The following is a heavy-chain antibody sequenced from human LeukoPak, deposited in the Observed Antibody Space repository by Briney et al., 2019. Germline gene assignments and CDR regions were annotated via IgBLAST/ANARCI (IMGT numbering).Heavy chain of an antibody. D-gene: IGHD4-23*01. CDR2: IYYSGST. CDR3: ARPVVTGGAFDI. J-gene: IGHJ3*02. CDR1: GGSISSSSYY. V-gene: IGHV4-39*01. Sequence: SETLSLTCTVSGGSISSSSYYWGWIRQPPGKGLEWIGSIYYSGSTYYNPSLKSRVTISVDTSKNQFSLKLSSVTAADTAVYYCARPVVTGGAFDIWVQWTMVTVSS.